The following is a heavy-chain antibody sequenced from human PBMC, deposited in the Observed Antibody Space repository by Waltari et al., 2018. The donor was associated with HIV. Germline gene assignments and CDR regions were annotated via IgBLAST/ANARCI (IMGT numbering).Heavy chain of an antibody. D-gene: IGHD2-15*01. CDR2: FDPKNGKP. CDR1: GYPLRDLS. Sequence: QVHLIQSAFDMKRPGASVTIACKVSGYPLRDLSMQWVRQGPGHRLEWMGGFDPKNGKPVYSQRFWGRVSLAEDTSEDTAYLELNRLTSDDTAVYYCVTLYKQSPLYSNFWGQGTLVTVSP. CDR3: VTLYKQSPLYSNF. J-gene: IGHJ1*01. V-gene: IGHV1-24*01.